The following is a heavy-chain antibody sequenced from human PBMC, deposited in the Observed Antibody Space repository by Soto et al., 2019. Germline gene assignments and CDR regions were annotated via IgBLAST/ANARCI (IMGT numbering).Heavy chain of an antibody. CDR3: ARVDTVTAYHSDY. CDR1: GFAFSDHY. CDR2: SRNKANSYST. Sequence: PGGTLRLSCAASGFAFSDHYMDWVRQAPRKRLEWVGRSRNKANSYSTEYAASVKGRFTISRDASQNPLFLEMNSLRTEDTAVYYCARVDTVTAYHSDYWGQGTLVTVSS. D-gene: IGHD4-17*01. J-gene: IGHJ4*02. V-gene: IGHV3-72*01.